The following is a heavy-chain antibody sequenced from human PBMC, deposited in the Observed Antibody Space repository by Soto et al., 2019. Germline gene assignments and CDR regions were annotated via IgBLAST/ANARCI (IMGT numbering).Heavy chain of an antibody. D-gene: IGHD3-22*01. CDR2: ISGSGGST. Sequence: GGSLRLSCAASGFTFSSYAMSWVRQAPGKGLEWVSAISGSGGSTYYADSVKGRFTISRDNSKNTLYLQMNSLRAEDTAVYYCAKDDVYYDSSGYVVSFTTPEPRFDYWGQGTLVTVSS. CDR3: AKDDVYYDSSGYVVSFTTPEPRFDY. V-gene: IGHV3-23*01. J-gene: IGHJ4*02. CDR1: GFTFSSYA.